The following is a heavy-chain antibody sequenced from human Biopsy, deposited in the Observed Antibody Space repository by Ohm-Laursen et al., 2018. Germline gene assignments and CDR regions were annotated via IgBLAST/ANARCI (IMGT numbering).Heavy chain of an antibody. Sequence: PGTLSLTCAVSGGSISSFYWTWIRQPPGKGPEWIGDISDSGSTNYKPSLKSRVIISVDTSKNQFSLNLSSVTAADTAVYYCARRGSGGRSFYHWGQGTLVTVSS. CDR1: GGSISSFY. J-gene: IGHJ4*02. CDR3: ARRGSGGRSFYH. CDR2: ISDSGST. V-gene: IGHV4-59*08. D-gene: IGHD2-15*01.